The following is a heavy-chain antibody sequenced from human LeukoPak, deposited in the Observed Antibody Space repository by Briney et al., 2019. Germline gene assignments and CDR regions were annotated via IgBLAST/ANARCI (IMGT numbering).Heavy chain of an antibody. CDR1: GFTFSSYE. J-gene: IGHJ4*02. CDR3: AKLISSATNY. D-gene: IGHD2-15*01. Sequence: PGGSLRLSCAASGFTFSSYEMNWVRQAPGKGLEWVSSISSSGSHTYYADSVKGRFTISRDNSKNTLYLQMNSLRVEDTAVFYCAKLISSATNYWGQGTLVTVSS. CDR2: ISSSGSHT. V-gene: IGHV3-23*01.